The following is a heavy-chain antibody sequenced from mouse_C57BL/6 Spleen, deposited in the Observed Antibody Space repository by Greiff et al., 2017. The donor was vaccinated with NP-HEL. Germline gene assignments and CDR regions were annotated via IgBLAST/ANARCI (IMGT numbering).Heavy chain of an antibody. D-gene: IGHD4-1*01. V-gene: IGHV1-50*01. Sequence: VQLQQSGAELVKPGASVKLSCKASGYTFTSYWMQWVKQRPGQGLEWIGEIDPSDSYTNYNQKFKGKATLTVDTSSSTAYMQLSSLTSEDSAVDYCARSRTGGYFDYWGQGTTLTVSS. CDR1: GYTFTSYW. CDR2: IDPSDSYT. J-gene: IGHJ2*01. CDR3: ARSRTGGYFDY.